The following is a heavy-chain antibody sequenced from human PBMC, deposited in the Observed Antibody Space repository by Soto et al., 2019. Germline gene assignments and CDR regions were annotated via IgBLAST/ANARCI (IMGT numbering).Heavy chain of an antibody. J-gene: IGHJ6*02. Sequence: VQLVQSGAEVKKPGASVTVSCKAFGYTFTTYGLSWVRQAPGQGLEWMGWVSPYNGNTYYAPRLQGRVTMTTDTSTTTDYMSLRSLRSDDTAIYYCVRGGILEANRPYYYYGLDVWGQGTPVTVSS. CDR3: VRGGILEANRPYYYYGLDV. CDR2: VSPYNGNT. CDR1: GYTFTTYG. V-gene: IGHV1-18*01. D-gene: IGHD1-1*01.